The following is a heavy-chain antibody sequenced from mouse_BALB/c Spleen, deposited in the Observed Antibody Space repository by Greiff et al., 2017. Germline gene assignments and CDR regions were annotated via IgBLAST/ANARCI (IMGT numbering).Heavy chain of an antibody. D-gene: IGHD2-3*01. CDR1: GFTFSSFG. Sequence: EVKLMESGGGLVQPGGSRKLSCAASGFTFSSFGMHWVRQAPEKGLEWVAYISSGSSTIYYADTVKGRFTISRDNPKNTLFLQMTSLRSEDTAMYYCARGGLYDGYYGAMDYWGQGTSVTVSS. CDR3: ARGGLYDGYYGAMDY. V-gene: IGHV5-17*02. CDR2: ISSGSSTI. J-gene: IGHJ4*01.